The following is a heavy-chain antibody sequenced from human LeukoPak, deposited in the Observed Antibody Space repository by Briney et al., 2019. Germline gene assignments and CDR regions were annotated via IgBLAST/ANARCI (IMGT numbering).Heavy chain of an antibody. CDR1: GFTFSSSG. V-gene: IGHV3-30*02. CDR3: ARDERELDY. J-gene: IGHJ4*02. CDR2: IRFDATTK. Sequence: PGGSLRLSCAASGFTFSSSGMHWVRQAPARGLEWVAFIRFDATTKYYADSVRSRFTISRDNSKNTLYLQMNSLRAEDTAVYYCARDERELDYWGQGTLVTVSS. D-gene: IGHD1-26*01.